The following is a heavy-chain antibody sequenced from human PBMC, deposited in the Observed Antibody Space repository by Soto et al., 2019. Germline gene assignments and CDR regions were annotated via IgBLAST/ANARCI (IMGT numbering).Heavy chain of an antibody. J-gene: IGHJ4*02. Sequence: PGGSLRLSCAASGFTFSDSAMHWVRQASGKGLEWVGRIRNKTNNYATAYIASVKGRFTISRDDSKNTVYPQMNSLKIDDTAVYFCTSRRDWTAVDPLDYWGLGTLVTVSS. CDR1: GFTFSDSA. D-gene: IGHD5-18*01. V-gene: IGHV3-73*01. CDR3: TSRRDWTAVDPLDY. CDR2: IRNKTNNYAT.